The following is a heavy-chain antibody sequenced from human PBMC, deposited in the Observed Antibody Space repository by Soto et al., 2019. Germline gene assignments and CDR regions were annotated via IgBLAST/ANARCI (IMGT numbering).Heavy chain of an antibody. J-gene: IGHJ4*02. CDR1: GFTFSDYY. CDR2: ISRSSSNT. D-gene: IGHD1-26*01. V-gene: IGHV3-11*05. CDR3: AGGRGGYLPDY. Sequence: QVQLVESGGGLVKPGGSLRLSCAASGFTFSDYYMSWIRQAPGKGLEWVSYISRSSSNTNYADSVNGRFTISRDNAKKSLYRKRNSLRPDDTAGYSWAGGRGGYLPDYWGQGPLFTVPP.